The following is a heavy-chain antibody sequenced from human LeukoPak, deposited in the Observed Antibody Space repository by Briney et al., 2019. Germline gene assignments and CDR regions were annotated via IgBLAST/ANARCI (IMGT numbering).Heavy chain of an antibody. V-gene: IGHV4-61*02. CDR1: GASISSGFYQ. CDR2: IYTTGGT. Sequence: SETLSLTCTVSGASISSGFYQWSWIRQPAGKGLEWIGRIYTTGGTNYNPSLESRDTISEDTSKNQFSLTLTSVTAADTAVYYCARNLQYWGQGTLVTVSS. J-gene: IGHJ1*01. CDR3: ARNLQY.